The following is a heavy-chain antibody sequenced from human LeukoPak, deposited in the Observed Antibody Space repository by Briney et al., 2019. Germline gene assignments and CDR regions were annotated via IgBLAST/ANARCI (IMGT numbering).Heavy chain of an antibody. J-gene: IGHJ4*02. CDR3: AKDFSCSGWYVDY. Sequence: GGSLRLSCAASGFTFDDYAMEWVRQAPGKGLGWVSGIIWNSGSIGYAASVKGRFTIYRDNAKNSLYLQMNSLRAEDMALYYCAKDFSCSGWYVDYWGQGTLVTVSS. V-gene: IGHV3-9*03. CDR1: GFTFDDYA. D-gene: IGHD6-19*01. CDR2: IIWNSGSI.